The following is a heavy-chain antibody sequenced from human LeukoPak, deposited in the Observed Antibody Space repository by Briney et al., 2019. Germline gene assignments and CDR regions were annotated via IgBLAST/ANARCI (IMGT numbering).Heavy chain of an antibody. D-gene: IGHD6-6*01. CDR3: ARVRVLGGTAARPSDY. Sequence: GASVKVSCKASGYTFTSYDINWVRQATGQGLEWMGWMNPNSGNTGYAQKFQGRVTMTRNTSISTAYMELSSLRSEDTAVYYCARVRVLGGTAARPSDYWGQGTLVTVSS. J-gene: IGHJ4*02. CDR2: MNPNSGNT. CDR1: GYTFTSYD. V-gene: IGHV1-8*01.